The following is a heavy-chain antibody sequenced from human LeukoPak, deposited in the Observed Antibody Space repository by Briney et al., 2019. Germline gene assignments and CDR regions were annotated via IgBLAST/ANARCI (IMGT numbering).Heavy chain of an antibody. CDR2: ISYDGSNK. J-gene: IGHJ4*02. D-gene: IGHD3-22*01. CDR3: AKDPGYYDSSGYYFDY. CDR1: GFTYSTYG. V-gene: IGHV3-30*18. Sequence: PGGSLRLSCAASGFTYSTYGMHWVGQAPGRGLQGVAFISYDGSNKYYADSVKGRFTISRDNSKNTLYLQMNSLRAEDTSMYYCAKDPGYYDSSGYYFDYWGQGTLVTVSS.